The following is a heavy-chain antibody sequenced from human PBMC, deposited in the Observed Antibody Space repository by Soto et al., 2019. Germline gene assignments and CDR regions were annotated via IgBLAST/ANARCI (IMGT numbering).Heavy chain of an antibody. J-gene: IGHJ4*02. CDR3: AHRPRGSSYHFDY. CDR2: IYWDADE. V-gene: IGHV2-5*02. D-gene: IGHD5-18*01. Sequence: QITLKESGPTLVKPTQTLTLTCTFSGFSLSTRGEGVGWIRQPPGKALELLALIYWDADEGYSPSRKSRLTFTNDTIQSPVVLTITNMDPVDTATDYSAHRPRGSSYHFDYWGKGTLVTVSS. CDR1: GFSLSTRGEG.